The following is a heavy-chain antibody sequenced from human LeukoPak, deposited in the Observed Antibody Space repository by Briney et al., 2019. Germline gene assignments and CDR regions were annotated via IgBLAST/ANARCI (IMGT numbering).Heavy chain of an antibody. CDR1: GFTFSSYA. CDR2: ISGSGGST. Sequence: GGSLRLSCAASGFTFSSYAMSWVRQAPGKGLEWVSAISGSGGSTYYADSVKGRFTISRDNSKNTLYLQMNSLRAEDTAVYYCAKDFGITMIVVVTPPAYWGQGTLVTVSS. CDR3: AKDFGITMIVVVTPPAY. J-gene: IGHJ4*02. D-gene: IGHD3-22*01. V-gene: IGHV3-23*01.